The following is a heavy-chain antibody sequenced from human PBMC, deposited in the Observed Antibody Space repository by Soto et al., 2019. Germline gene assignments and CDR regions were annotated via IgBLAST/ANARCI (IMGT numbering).Heavy chain of an antibody. Sequence: QITLKESGPSPVKPTQTLTVTCTFSGFSLSNSGVGVAWIRQPPGKALEWLALIYGDNAKRYSPSLKTRLTITKDTSKSQVVLTMTNMYPVDTATYYCAHCTLHDYGDYDPGTSHVFDSWGQGTLVTVSS. CDR2: IYGDNAK. CDR3: AHCTLHDYGDYDPGTSHVFDS. CDR1: GFSLSNSGVG. J-gene: IGHJ4*02. D-gene: IGHD4-17*01. V-gene: IGHV2-5*02.